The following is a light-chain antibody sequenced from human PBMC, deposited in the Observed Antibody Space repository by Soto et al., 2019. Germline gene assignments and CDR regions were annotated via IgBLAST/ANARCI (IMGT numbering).Light chain of an antibody. J-gene: IGLJ2*01. V-gene: IGLV3-21*02. CDR2: DDT. Sequence: SYVLTQPPLVSVAPGQTASISCEGNSLGSKSVHWYQQRPGQAPVLVVYDDTNQPSGIPERFSGSNSGNTATLTVSRVEAGDEDDYYCQLWDGSGGVFGGGTKLTVL. CDR1: SLGSKS. CDR3: QLWDGSGGV.